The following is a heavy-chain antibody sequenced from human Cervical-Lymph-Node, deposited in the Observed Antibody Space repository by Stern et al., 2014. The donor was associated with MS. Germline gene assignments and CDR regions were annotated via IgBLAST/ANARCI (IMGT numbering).Heavy chain of an antibody. D-gene: IGHD6-13*01. CDR3: ARMAYSNIYYAGLDI. CDR2: IDRYRGGT. CDR1: GYTFTAYY. Sequence: QLVQSGAEVKKPGASVKVSCTAAGYTFTAYYIHWLRQAPGQGLVWLGWIDRYRGGTNYAQKFQGRVTMTRDTSISTAYMELTSPTSDDTAVYYCARMAYSNIYYAGLDIWGQGTMVTVSS. V-gene: IGHV1-2*02. J-gene: IGHJ3*02.